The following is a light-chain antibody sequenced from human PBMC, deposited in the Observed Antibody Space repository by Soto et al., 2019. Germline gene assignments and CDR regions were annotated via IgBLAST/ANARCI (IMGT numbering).Light chain of an antibody. Sequence: DIQLTQSPSFLSASVGDRVTITCRASQGISSYLAWYQQKPGKAPNLLIYAASTLQSGVPSRFSGSGSGTEVTLTISSLQPEDFATYYCQQLNDYPLTFGGGTKVEIK. J-gene: IGKJ4*01. CDR3: QQLNDYPLT. V-gene: IGKV1-9*01. CDR2: AAS. CDR1: QGISSY.